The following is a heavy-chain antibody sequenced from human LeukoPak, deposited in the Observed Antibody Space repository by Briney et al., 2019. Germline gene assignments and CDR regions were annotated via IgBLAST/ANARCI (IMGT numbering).Heavy chain of an antibody. CDR2: MNPNSGNT. V-gene: IGHV1-8*01. CDR3: ARGGFLIGATILGEFDY. Sequence: ASVKVSCKASGYTFTSYDINWVRQATGQGLEWMGWMNPNSGNTGYAQKFQGRVTMTRNTSISTAYMELSSLRSEDTAVYYCARGGFLIGATILGEFDYWGQGTLVTVSS. CDR1: GYTFTSYD. D-gene: IGHD5-12*01. J-gene: IGHJ4*02.